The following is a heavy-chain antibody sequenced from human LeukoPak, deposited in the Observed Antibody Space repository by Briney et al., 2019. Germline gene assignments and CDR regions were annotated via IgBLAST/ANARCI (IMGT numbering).Heavy chain of an antibody. CDR1: DGSFSGYY. Sequence: SETLSLTCAVYDGSFSGYYWSWIRQPPGKGLEWIGEINHSGSTNYNPSLKSRVTISVDTSKNQFSLKLSSVTAADTAVYYCDVTGYSSGREAFDIWGQGTMVTVSS. CDR3: DVTGYSSGREAFDI. V-gene: IGHV4-34*01. D-gene: IGHD6-19*01. J-gene: IGHJ3*02. CDR2: INHSGST.